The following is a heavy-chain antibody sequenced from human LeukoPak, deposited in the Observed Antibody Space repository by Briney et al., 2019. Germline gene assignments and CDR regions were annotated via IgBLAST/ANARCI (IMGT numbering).Heavy chain of an antibody. CDR3: ARPGKTYYYDSSGYYAS. CDR2: INHSGCT. Sequence: SETLSVTCAVYGGSFSGYYWSWIRQPPGKGLEWIGEINHSGCTNYNPSLKSRVTISVDTSKNQFSLKLSSVTAADTAVYYCARPGKTYYYDSSGYYASWGQGTLVTVSS. CDR1: GGSFSGYY. D-gene: IGHD3-22*01. J-gene: IGHJ4*02. V-gene: IGHV4-34*01.